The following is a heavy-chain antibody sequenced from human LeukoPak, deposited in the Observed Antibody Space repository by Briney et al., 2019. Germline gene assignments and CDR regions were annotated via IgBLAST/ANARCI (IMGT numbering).Heavy chain of an antibody. J-gene: IGHJ5*02. D-gene: IGHD6-13*01. CDR3: AREYSRSTQNWFDP. Sequence: GGSLRLSCAASGFTFSSYWMSWVHQAPGKGLEWVANTKQDGSEKYYVDSVKGRFTISRDNAKNSLYLQMNTLRVEDTAVYYCAREYSRSTQNWFDPWGQGTLVTVSS. CDR2: TKQDGSEK. CDR1: GFTFSSYW. V-gene: IGHV3-7*01.